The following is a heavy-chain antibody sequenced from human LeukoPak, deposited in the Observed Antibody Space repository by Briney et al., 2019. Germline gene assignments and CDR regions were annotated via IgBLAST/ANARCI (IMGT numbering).Heavy chain of an antibody. V-gene: IGHV4-39*07. CDR2: IYYSGST. D-gene: IGHD3-3*01. CDR1: GGSISSSSYY. Sequence: SETLSLTCTVSGGSISSSSYYWGWIRQPPGKGLEGIGSIYYSGSTYYNPSLKSRFTISVDRSKNQFYLKLRAVTAADTAVYYCARVGTIFGVLDAFDMWGQGTMVTVSA. J-gene: IGHJ3*02. CDR3: ARVGTIFGVLDAFDM.